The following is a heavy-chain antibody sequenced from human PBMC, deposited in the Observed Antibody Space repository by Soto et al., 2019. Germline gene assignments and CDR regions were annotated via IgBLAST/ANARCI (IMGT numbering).Heavy chain of an antibody. J-gene: IGHJ6*02. CDR1: GGNLRSQS. D-gene: IGHD2-15*01. CDR2: IIPVLGVA. V-gene: IGHV1-69*02. Sequence: QVQLVQSGAEVKKPGSSVKVSCKASGGNLRSQSISISWVRLAPGQGLEWMGRIIPVLGVANYAQKFQGRVMISADKCTRAFHVEMRSLRSEDTATYYCARYRQVATPVTVATNFYYGMDVWGQGTTVTVSS. CDR3: ARYRQVATPVTVATNFYYGMDV.